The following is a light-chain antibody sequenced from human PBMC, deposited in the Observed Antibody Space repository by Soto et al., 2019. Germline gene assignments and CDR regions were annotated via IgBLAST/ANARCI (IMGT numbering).Light chain of an antibody. CDR2: ENN. V-gene: IGLV1-51*02. CDR1: SSNIGNNY. CDR3: GTWDGSLSGYV. Sequence: QSVLTQPPSVSAAPGQTVTISCSGSSSNIGNNYVSWFQQLPGTAPKLLIYENNKRPSGIPDRFSGSKSGTSATLGITGLQTGDEADYYCGTWDGSLSGYVFGIGTKLTVL. J-gene: IGLJ1*01.